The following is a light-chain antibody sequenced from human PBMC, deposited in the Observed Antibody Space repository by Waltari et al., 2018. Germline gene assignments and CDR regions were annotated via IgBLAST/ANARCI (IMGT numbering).Light chain of an antibody. CDR2: DVS. CDR3: SSYTSSSTLDVV. V-gene: IGLV2-14*03. J-gene: IGLJ2*01. CDR1: SSDVGGYNY. Sequence: QSALTQPASVSGSPGQSITISCTGPSSDVGGYNYDSRNQQHPGKAPKLMIYDVSNRPSGVSNRFSGSKSGNTASLTISGLQAEDEADYYCSSYTSSSTLDVVFGGGTKLTVL.